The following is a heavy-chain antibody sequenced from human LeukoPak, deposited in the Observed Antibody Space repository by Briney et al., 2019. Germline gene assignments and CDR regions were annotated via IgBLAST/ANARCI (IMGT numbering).Heavy chain of an antibody. J-gene: IGHJ4*02. CDR1: GYTFTSYG. CDR2: ISAYNGNT. CDR3: ARVETMMGFSPPRHFDY. D-gene: IGHD3-22*01. Sequence: ASVKVSCKASGYTFTSYGISWVRQAPGQGLEWMGWISAYNGNTNYAQKLQGRVTLTTDTYTSTAYMELRSLRSDDTAVYYCARVETMMGFSPPRHFDYWGQGTLVTVSS. V-gene: IGHV1-18*01.